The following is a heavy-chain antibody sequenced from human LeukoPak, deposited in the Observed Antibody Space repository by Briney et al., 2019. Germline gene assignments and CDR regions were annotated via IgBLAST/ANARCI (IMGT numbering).Heavy chain of an antibody. CDR2: IGTAGDT. Sequence: GGSLRLSCAAPGFTFSNYDMHWVRQATGQGLEWVSGIGTAGDTYYAGSGKGRFTISRENAKNSLYLQMKSLRAGDTAVYYCARGSPPFQHWGQGTLVTVSS. CDR3: ARGSPPFQH. D-gene: IGHD3-10*01. CDR1: GFTFSNYD. V-gene: IGHV3-13*01. J-gene: IGHJ1*01.